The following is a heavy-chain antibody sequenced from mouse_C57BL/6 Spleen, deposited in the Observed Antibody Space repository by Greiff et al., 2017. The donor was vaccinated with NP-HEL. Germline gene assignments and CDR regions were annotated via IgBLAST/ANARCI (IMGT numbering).Heavy chain of an antibody. D-gene: IGHD2-4*01. J-gene: IGHJ4*01. CDR2: IYPGSGNT. CDR3: ARWGLRRTSYAMDY. Sequence: QVQLQQSGAELVRPGASVKLSCKASGYTFTDYYINWVKQRPGQGLEWIARIYPGSGNTYYNEKFKGKATLTAEKSSSTAYMQLSSLTSEDSAVYFCARWGLRRTSYAMDYWGQGTSVTVSS. CDR1: GYTFTDYY. V-gene: IGHV1-76*01.